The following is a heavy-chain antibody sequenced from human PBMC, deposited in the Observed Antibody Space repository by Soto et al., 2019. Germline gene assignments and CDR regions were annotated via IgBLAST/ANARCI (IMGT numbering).Heavy chain of an antibody. V-gene: IGHV3-53*01. Sequence: GGSLRLSCAVSGFTVSTIYMSWVRQAPGKGLEWVSVIYYDDGSTYYADSVKGRFSISRDSSRNTLYLQMNSLRAEDTAVYYCASGQQVILRYYYGLDVWGQGTTVTVSS. J-gene: IGHJ6*02. D-gene: IGHD6-13*01. CDR2: IYYDDGST. CDR3: ASGQQVILRYYYGLDV. CDR1: GFTVSTIY.